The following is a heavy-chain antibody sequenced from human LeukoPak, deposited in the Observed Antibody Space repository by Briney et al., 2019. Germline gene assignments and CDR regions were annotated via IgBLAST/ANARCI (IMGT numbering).Heavy chain of an antibody. CDR3: AGRAYCGGDCCFPPDY. J-gene: IGHJ4*02. D-gene: IGHD2-21*02. CDR1: GYTFTSYG. V-gene: IGHV1-18*01. CDR2: ISAYNGNT. Sequence: GASVKVSCKASGYTFTSYGISWVRQAPGQGLEWMGWISAYNGNTNYAQKLQGRVTMTTDTSTSTAYMELRSLRSDDTAVYYCAGRAYCGGDCCFPPDYWGQGTLVTVSS.